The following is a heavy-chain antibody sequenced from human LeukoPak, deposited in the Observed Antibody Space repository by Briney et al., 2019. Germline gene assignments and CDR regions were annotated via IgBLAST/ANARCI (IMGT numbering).Heavy chain of an antibody. D-gene: IGHD4-17*01. CDR1: GFTFSSYA. CDR3: AKGKIHGDYGD. CDR2: ISGSGGST. Sequence: GGSLRLSCAASGFTFSSYAMSWVRQAPGKGLEWVSAISGSGGSTYYADSVKGRFTISRDNSKKTLYLQMNSLRAEDTAEYYCAKGKIHGDYGDWGQGTLVTVSS. V-gene: IGHV3-23*01. J-gene: IGHJ4*02.